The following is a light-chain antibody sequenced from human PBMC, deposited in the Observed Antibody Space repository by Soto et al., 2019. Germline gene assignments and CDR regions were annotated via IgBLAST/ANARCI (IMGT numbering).Light chain of an antibody. CDR3: KPYNSWPLT. CDR1: QCIDDT. CDR2: HTS. Sequence: EVGMTQSPATLSVSPGEGVTLSCRANQCIDDTLAWYQHKPGQTARLRIYHTSTRATGVTARFSGSRSGPEFTPTINSVQSEEFAIYYCKPYNSWPLTFGGGPEVESK. V-gene: IGKV3-15*01. J-gene: IGKJ4*02.